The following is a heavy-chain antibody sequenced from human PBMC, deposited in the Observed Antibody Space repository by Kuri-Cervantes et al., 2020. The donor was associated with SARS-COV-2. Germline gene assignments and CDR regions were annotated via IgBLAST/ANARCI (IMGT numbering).Heavy chain of an antibody. CDR3: ARNLDDYNPKLGDY. Sequence: ASVKVSCKASGYTFTGYYMHWVRQAPGQGLEWMGWINPNSGGTNYAQKFQGWVTMTRDTSTSTVDMELSSLTSEDTAVYYCARNLDDYNPKLGDYWGLGTLVTVSS. CDR2: INPNSGGT. CDR1: GYTFTGYY. D-gene: IGHD5-24*01. J-gene: IGHJ4*02. V-gene: IGHV1-2*04.